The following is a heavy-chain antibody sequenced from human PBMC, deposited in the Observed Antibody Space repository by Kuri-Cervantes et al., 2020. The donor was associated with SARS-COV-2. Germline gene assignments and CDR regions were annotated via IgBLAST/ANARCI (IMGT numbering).Heavy chain of an antibody. D-gene: IGHD1-26*01. CDR1: GFTFSSYA. CDR2: ISGSGGST. CDR3: AKDRRWVGAEKYYFDY. Sequence: GESLKISCAASGFTFSSYAMSWVRQAPGKGLEWVPAISGSGGSTYYADSVKGRFTISRDNSKNTLYLQMNSLRAEDTAVYYCAKDRRWVGAEKYYFDYWGQGTLVTVSS. V-gene: IGHV3-23*01. J-gene: IGHJ4*02.